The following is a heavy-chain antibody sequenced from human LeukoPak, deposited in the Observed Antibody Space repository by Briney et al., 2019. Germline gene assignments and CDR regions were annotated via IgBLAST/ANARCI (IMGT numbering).Heavy chain of an antibody. CDR2: MNPNSGNT. D-gene: IGHD6-13*01. Sequence: ASVTVSCKASGYTFTSYDINWVRQATGQGLEWMGWMNPNSGNTGYEQKVQGRVAMTRNTSISTAYMELSSLRSEDPAVYYCARGRSSSSWYFYYYMDVWGKGTTVTVSS. CDR3: ARGRSSSSWYFYYYMDV. J-gene: IGHJ6*03. CDR1: GYTFTSYD. V-gene: IGHV1-8*01.